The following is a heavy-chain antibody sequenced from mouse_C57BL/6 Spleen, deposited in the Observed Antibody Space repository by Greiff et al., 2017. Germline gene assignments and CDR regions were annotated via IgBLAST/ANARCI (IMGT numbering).Heavy chain of an antibody. Sequence: DVKLRESGGGLVQPGESLKLSCESNEYEFPSHDMSWVRKTPEKRLELVAAINSDGGSTYYPDTMERRFIISRDNTKKTLYLQMSSLRSEDTALYYCARQGSYGYWYFDVWGTGTTVTVSS. CDR2: INSDGGST. CDR1: EYEFPSHD. CDR3: ARQGSYGYWYFDV. D-gene: IGHD1-1*02. V-gene: IGHV5-2*01. J-gene: IGHJ1*03.